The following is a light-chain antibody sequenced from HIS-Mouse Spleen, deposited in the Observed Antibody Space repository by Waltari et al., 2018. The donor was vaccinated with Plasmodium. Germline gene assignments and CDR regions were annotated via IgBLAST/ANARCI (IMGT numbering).Light chain of an antibody. Sequence: AIQMTKSPSSLSASVGDRVIIPCRASQGIRNDLGWYQQKPGKDPKLLIYAASSLQSGVPSRFSGSGSGTDFTLTISSLQPEDFATYYCLQDYNYPYTIGQGTKLEIK. J-gene: IGKJ2*01. CDR2: AAS. V-gene: IGKV1-6*01. CDR3: LQDYNYPYT. CDR1: QGIRND.